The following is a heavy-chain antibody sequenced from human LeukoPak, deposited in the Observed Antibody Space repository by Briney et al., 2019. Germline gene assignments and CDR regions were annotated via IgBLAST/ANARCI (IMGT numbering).Heavy chain of an antibody. D-gene: IGHD6-13*01. CDR3: ARAARYSSSEGSGY. V-gene: IGHV4-34*01. Sequence: KPSETLSLTCAVYGGSFSGYYWSWIRQPPGKGLEWIGEINHSGSTNYNPSLKSRVTISVDTSKNQFSLKLSSVTAAGTAVYYCARAARYSSSEGSGYWGQGTLVTVSS. CDR2: INHSGST. CDR1: GGSFSGYY. J-gene: IGHJ4*02.